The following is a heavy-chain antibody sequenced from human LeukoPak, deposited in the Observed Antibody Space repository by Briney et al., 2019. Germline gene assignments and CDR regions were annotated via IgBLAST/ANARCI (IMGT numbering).Heavy chain of an antibody. CDR1: GFIFSYYA. D-gene: IGHD1-7*01. CDR2: ISYDGTEE. CDR3: ARGGVVTGTKYALEY. J-gene: IGHJ4*02. V-gene: IGHV3-30*01. Sequence: AGGSLRLSCTASGFIFSYYAMHWVRQAPGKGLEWVAIISYDGTEENFADSVEGRFTISRDNSMNTLYLQMNSLRHEDTAVYFCARGGVVTGTKYALEYWGQGTLVTVSS.